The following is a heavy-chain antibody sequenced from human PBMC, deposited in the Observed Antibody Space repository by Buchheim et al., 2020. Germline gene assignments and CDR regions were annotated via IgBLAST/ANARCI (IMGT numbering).Heavy chain of an antibody. D-gene: IGHD3-3*01. V-gene: IGHV4-34*01. Sequence: QVQLQQWGAGLLKPSETLSLTCAVYGGSFSGYYWSWIRQPPGKGLEWIGEINHSGSTNYNPSLKSRVTISVDTSKNQFYLKLSSVTAADTAVYYCAREAVLRFLEWFPHYYYGMDVWGQGTT. CDR1: GGSFSGYY. CDR3: AREAVLRFLEWFPHYYYGMDV. CDR2: INHSGST. J-gene: IGHJ6*02.